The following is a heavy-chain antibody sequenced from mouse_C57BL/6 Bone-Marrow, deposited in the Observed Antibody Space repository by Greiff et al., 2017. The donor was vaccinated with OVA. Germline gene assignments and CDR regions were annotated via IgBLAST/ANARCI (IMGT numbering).Heavy chain of an antibody. V-gene: IGHV14-4*01. D-gene: IGHD2-1*01. J-gene: IGHJ2*01. CDR1: GFNIKDDY. CDR2: IDPENGDT. CDR3: TSYGNFDY. Sequence: EVQLQQSGAELVRPGASVKLSCTASGFNIKDDYMHWVKQRPEQGLEWIGWIDPENGDTEYASKFQGKATITADTSSNTAYLQRSSLTSEDTAVYDCTSYGNFDYWGQGTTLTVSS.